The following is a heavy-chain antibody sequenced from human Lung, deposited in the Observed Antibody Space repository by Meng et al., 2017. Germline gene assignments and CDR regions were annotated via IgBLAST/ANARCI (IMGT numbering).Heavy chain of an antibody. D-gene: IGHD6-19*01. CDR3: VRSSAWVRTGFDP. V-gene: IGHV4-39*01. Sequence: QMQRSGTGLVKPSEALSLTVSVSGGSIRLSGYYWGWILQPPGKGLEWIGSIGHSGFPYYTPSLKSRVAVSLDTSKSQFSLMLTSVTAADTAVYYCVRSSAWVRTGFDPWGQGTLVTVSS. CDR1: GGSIRLSGYY. CDR2: IGHSGFP. J-gene: IGHJ5*02.